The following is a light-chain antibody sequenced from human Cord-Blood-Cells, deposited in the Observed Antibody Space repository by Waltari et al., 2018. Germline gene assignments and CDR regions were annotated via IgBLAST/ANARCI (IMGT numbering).Light chain of an antibody. CDR1: LSVLYSSNNKNY. CDR2: WAS. J-gene: IGKJ3*01. CDR3: QQYYSTPFT. Sequence: DIAMTQSPDSLAVSLGERATINCKSSLSVLYSSNNKNYLAWYQQKPGQPPKLPIYWASTRESGVPDRFSGSGSGTDFTLTISSLQAEDVAVYYCQQYYSTPFTFGPGTKVDIK. V-gene: IGKV4-1*01.